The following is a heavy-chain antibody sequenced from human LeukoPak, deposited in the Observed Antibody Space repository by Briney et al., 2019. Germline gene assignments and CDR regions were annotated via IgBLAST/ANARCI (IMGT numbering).Heavy chain of an antibody. Sequence: VASVKVSCKASGYTFTSYDINWVRQATGQGLEWMGWMNGNSGNTGYAQKFQGRVTMTRHTSISTAYMELSSLRSEDTAVYYCARGDFVVVITRVVYYFDYWGQGTLVTVSS. CDR2: MNGNSGNT. V-gene: IGHV1-8*01. J-gene: IGHJ4*02. CDR1: GYTFTSYD. D-gene: IGHD3-22*01. CDR3: ARGDFVVVITRVVYYFDY.